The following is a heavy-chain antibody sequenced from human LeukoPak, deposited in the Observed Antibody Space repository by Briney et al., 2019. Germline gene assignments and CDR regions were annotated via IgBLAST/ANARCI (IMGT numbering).Heavy chain of an antibody. CDR3: ARAAYRSNSEFDF. D-gene: IGHD4-23*01. V-gene: IGHV4-59*08. CDR1: GGSIYNSY. Sequence: SETLSLTCTVSGGSIYNSYWCWIRQPPGKGLEWIGFIYYSGSTDHNPSVETRVTISVDASKNQISLRLRSVTAADTAVYYCARAAYRSNSEFDFWGQGTLVTVSS. J-gene: IGHJ4*02. CDR2: IYYSGST.